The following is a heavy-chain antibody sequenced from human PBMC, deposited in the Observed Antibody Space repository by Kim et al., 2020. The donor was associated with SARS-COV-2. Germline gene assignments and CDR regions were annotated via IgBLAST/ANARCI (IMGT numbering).Heavy chain of an antibody. CDR3: ARAFPDQTRGVTVTTYY. V-gene: IGHV3-33*01. D-gene: IGHD4-17*01. CDR1: GFTFSSYG. J-gene: IGHJ6*01. CDR2: IWYDGSNK. Sequence: GGSLRLSCAASGFTFSSYGMHWVRQAPGKGLEWVAVIWYDGSNKYYADSVKGRFTICRDKSKNKLYLKMNTHYDEFTAVYYCARAFPDQTRGVTVTTYY.